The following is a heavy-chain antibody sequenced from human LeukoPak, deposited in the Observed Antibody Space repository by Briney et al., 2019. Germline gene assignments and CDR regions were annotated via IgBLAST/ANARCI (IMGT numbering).Heavy chain of an antibody. Sequence: RGASVTVVCPASGYTFTSYYMHWVRQAPGQGHEWMGIINPSGGSTSYAQKFQGRVTMTRDTSTSTVYMELSSLRSEDTAVYYCAIFPRDTAMVPFDYWGQGTLVTVSS. CDR1: GYTFTSYY. J-gene: IGHJ4*02. V-gene: IGHV1-46*01. CDR3: AIFPRDTAMVPFDY. D-gene: IGHD5-18*01. CDR2: INPSGGST.